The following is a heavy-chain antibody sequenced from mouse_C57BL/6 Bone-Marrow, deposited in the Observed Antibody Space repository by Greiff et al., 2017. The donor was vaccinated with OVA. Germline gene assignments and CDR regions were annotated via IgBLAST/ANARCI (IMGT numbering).Heavy chain of an antibody. CDR1: GYTFTSYW. V-gene: IGHV1-62-3*01. J-gene: IGHJ3*01. CDR2: IDPNSGGT. Sequence: VQLQQPGAELVKPGASVKLSCKASGYTFTSYWMHWVKQRPGRGLEWIGRIDPNSGGTKYNEKFKGKATLTADKSSSTAYMELRSLTSEDSAVYFCARGGGGPAWFAYWGQGTLVTVSA. D-gene: IGHD3-3*01. CDR3: ARGGGGPAWFAY.